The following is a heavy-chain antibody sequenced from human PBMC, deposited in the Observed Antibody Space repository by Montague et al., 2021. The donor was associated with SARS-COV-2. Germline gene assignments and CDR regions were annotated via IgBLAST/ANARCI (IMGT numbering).Heavy chain of an antibody. CDR2: ISYDGSNK. D-gene: IGHD1-26*01. V-gene: IGHV3-30-3*01. Sequence: SLRLSCAASGFTFSSYAMHWVRQAPGKGLEWVAVISYDGSNKYYADSVKGRFTISRDNSKNTLYLQMNSLSAEDTAVYYCARVIGGYYGMDVWGQGTTVTVSS. J-gene: IGHJ6*02. CDR3: ARVIGGYYGMDV. CDR1: GFTFSSYA.